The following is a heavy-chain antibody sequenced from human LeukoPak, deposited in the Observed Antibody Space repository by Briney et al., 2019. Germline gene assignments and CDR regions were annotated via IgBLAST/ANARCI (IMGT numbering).Heavy chain of an antibody. CDR3: PRSHLLYVAWSAP. V-gene: IGHV4-30-4*08. CDR2: IYYSGST. J-gene: IGHJ5*02. Sequence: SQTLPLTCTVSGGSISSGDYYWSWIRQPPGKGLEWIGYIYYSGSTYYNPSLKSRVTISVDTSKNQFSLKLSSVTAADTALYSCPRSHLLYVAWSAPGAQGPRVTAPS. D-gene: IGHD2-2*02. CDR1: GGSISSGDYY.